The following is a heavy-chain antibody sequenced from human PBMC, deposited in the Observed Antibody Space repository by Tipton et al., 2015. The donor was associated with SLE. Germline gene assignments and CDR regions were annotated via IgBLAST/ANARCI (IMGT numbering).Heavy chain of an antibody. CDR3: ARAEGDYGDYGGSDY. CDR2: IWYDGSNK. V-gene: IGHV3-33*08. CDR1: GFTFSSYA. J-gene: IGHJ4*02. Sequence: SLRLSCAASGFTFSSYAMSWVRQAPGKGLEWVAVIWYDGSNKYYADSVKGRFTISRDNSKNTLYLQMNSLRAEDTAVYYCARAEGDYGDYGGSDYWGQGTLVTVFS. D-gene: IGHD4-17*01.